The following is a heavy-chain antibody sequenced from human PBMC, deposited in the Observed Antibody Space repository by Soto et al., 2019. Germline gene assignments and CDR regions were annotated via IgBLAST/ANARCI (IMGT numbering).Heavy chain of an antibody. J-gene: IGHJ4*02. Sequence: QVHLVQSGAEVKKPGASVKVSCKASGYTFTSYGITWVRQAPGQGLEWMGWISAHNGNTDYAQKLQGRVIVTRDTSTSTAYMELGSVISDDPAVYYCARGGYGDYWGQGAVVTVSS. V-gene: IGHV1-18*01. CDR3: ARGGYGDY. CDR2: ISAHNGNT. CDR1: GYTFTSYG. D-gene: IGHD1-1*01.